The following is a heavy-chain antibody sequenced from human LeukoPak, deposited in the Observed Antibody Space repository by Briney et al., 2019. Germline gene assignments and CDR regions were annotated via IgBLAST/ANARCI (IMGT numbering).Heavy chain of an antibody. CDR2: ISSSSSYI. D-gene: IGHD5-12*01. CDR1: GFTFSSYS. CDR3: ARDLVDIVATFDI. Sequence: GGSLRLSCAASGFTFSSYSMNWVRQAPGKGLEWVSSISSSSSYIYYADSVKGRFTISRDNAKNSLYLQMNSLRAEDTAVYYCARDLVDIVATFDIWGQGTMVTVSS. J-gene: IGHJ3*02. V-gene: IGHV3-21*01.